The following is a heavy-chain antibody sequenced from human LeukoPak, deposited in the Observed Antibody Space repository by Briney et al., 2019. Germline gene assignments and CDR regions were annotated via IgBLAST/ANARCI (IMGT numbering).Heavy chain of an antibody. J-gene: IGHJ4*02. Sequence: SETLSLTCTVSGGSISSSSYYWGWIRQPPGKGLEWIGYIYYTGRTKYNPSVQSRVTISVDTSKNQFSLNLRSVTSADTAVYFCTRVSIHGDSDYWGQGTLVTVSS. CDR1: GGSISSSSYY. CDR2: IYYTGRT. CDR3: TRVSIHGDSDY. V-gene: IGHV4-61*05.